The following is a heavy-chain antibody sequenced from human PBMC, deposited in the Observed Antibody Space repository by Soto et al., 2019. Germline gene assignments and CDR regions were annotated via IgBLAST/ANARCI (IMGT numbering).Heavy chain of an antibody. CDR1: GYTFTTHN. J-gene: IGHJ6*02. Sequence: ASVKVSCKASGYTFTTHNMHWVRQAPGQGLEWMGIINPGLGTTTYAQKFRGRVTMTSDTSTSTVYIELNSLRAEDTAVYYCARVATTIFGVVISNLYYGMDVWGQGTTVTVSS. CDR2: INPGLGTT. V-gene: IGHV1-46*01. CDR3: ARVATTIFGVVISNLYYGMDV. D-gene: IGHD3-3*01.